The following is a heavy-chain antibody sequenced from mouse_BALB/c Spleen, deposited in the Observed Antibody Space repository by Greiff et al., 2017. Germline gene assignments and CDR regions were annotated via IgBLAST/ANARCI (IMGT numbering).Heavy chain of an antibody. CDR1: GFTFSSFG. D-gene: IGHD1-1*01. V-gene: IGHV5-17*02. Sequence: EVQVVESGGGLVQPGGSRKLSCAASGFTFSSFGMHWVRQAPEKGLEWVAYISSGSSTIYYADTVKGRFTISRDNPKNTLFLQMTSLRSEDTAMYYCARSHYGSSYGFAYWGQGTLVTVSA. CDR2: ISSGSSTI. CDR3: ARSHYGSSYGFAY. J-gene: IGHJ3*01.